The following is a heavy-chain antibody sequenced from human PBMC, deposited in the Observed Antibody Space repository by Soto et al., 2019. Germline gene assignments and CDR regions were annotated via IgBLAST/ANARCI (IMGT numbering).Heavy chain of an antibody. CDR1: GFTFSSYG. Sequence: QVQLVESGGGVVQPGRSLRLSCAASGFTFSSYGMHWVRQAPGKGLEWVAVISYDGSNKYYADSVKGRFTISRDNSKNTLYLQMNSLIAEDTAVYYCAKDLEVLRGYVPFDPWGQGTLVTVSS. J-gene: IGHJ5*02. D-gene: IGHD1-26*01. CDR3: AKDLEVLRGYVPFDP. V-gene: IGHV3-30*18. CDR2: ISYDGSNK.